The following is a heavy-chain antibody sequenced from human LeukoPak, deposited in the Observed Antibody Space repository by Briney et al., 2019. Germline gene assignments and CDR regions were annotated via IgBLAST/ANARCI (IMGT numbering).Heavy chain of an antibody. CDR3: ARGLSSGYYLNV. CDR2: INSDGSST. V-gene: IGHV3-74*01. D-gene: IGHD3-22*01. CDR1: GFTLSTYW. Sequence: GGSLRLSCAASGFTLSTYWMSWVRQAPGKGLVWVSRINSDGSSTSYADSVKGRFTISRDNAKNTLYLQMNSLRAEDTAVYYCARGLSSGYYLNVWGQGTTVTVSS. J-gene: IGHJ6*02.